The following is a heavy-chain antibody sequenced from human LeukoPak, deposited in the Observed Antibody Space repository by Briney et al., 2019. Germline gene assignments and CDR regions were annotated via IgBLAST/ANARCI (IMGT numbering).Heavy chain of an antibody. Sequence: PSETLSLTSAVYGGSFSGYYWSWIRQPPGKGLEWIGEINHSGSTNYNPSLKSRVTISVDTSKNQFSLKLSSVTAADTAVYYCARGRAISIFGVVTIDAFDIWGQGTMVTVSS. CDR1: GGSFSGYY. CDR2: INHSGST. D-gene: IGHD3-3*01. CDR3: ARGRAISIFGVVTIDAFDI. J-gene: IGHJ3*02. V-gene: IGHV4-34*01.